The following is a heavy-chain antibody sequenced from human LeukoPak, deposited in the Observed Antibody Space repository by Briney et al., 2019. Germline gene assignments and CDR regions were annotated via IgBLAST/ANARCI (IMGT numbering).Heavy chain of an antibody. V-gene: IGHV4-61*02. J-gene: IGHJ5*02. CDR3: ARGRYVWDIVVVPAAITNWFDP. Sequence: SETLSLTCTVSGGSISSGSYYWSWIRQPAGKGLEWIGRIYTSGSTNYNPSLKSRVTISVDTSKNQFSLKLSSVTAADTAVYYCARGRYVWDIVVVPAAITNWFDPWGQGTLVTVSS. CDR2: IYTSGST. CDR1: GGSISSGSYY. D-gene: IGHD2-2*02.